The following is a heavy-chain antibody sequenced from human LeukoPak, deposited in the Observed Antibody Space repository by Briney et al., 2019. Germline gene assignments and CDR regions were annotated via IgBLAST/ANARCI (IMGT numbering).Heavy chain of an antibody. J-gene: IGHJ4*02. CDR3: AKGSF. CDR2: ISESGGST. Sequence: GGSLRLSCVVSGFTFSTSAMSWVRQAPRKGLEWVSGISESGGSTYYADSVKGRFTSSRDNSKNTLYLQMNNLRAEDTAAYYCAKGSFWGQGTLVTVSS. CDR1: GFTFSTSA. D-gene: IGHD3-10*01. V-gene: IGHV3-23*01.